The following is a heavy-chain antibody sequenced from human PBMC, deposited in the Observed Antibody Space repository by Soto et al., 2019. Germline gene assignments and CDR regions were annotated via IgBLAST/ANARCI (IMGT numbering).Heavy chain of an antibody. V-gene: IGHV4-59*01. Sequence: PSETLSLTCTVSGGSISSYYWSWIRQPPGKGLEWIGYIYYSGSTNYNPSPKSRVTISVDTSKNQFSLKLSSVTAADTAVYYCARAPLYYDFWSGYYLPRYYFDYWGQGTLVTVSS. D-gene: IGHD3-3*01. CDR2: IYYSGST. J-gene: IGHJ4*02. CDR3: ARAPLYYDFWSGYYLPRYYFDY. CDR1: GGSISSYY.